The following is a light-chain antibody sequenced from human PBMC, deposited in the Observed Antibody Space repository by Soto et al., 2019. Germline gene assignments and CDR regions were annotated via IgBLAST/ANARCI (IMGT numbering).Light chain of an antibody. CDR3: QQYGTSPIA. CDR1: QNVGGRF. CDR2: VAS. Sequence: EIVLTQSPGTLSLSPGERATLSCRASQNVGGRFLAWYQQKPGQAPRLVINVASTKATGTPDRFSVSWSGTDFTLTISRLEPEDFAVYYCQQYGTSPIAFRQGTRLE. J-gene: IGKJ5*01. V-gene: IGKV3-20*01.